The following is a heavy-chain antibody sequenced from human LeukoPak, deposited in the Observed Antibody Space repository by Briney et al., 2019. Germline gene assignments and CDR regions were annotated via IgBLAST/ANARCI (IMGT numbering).Heavy chain of an antibody. V-gene: IGHV4-34*01. Sequence: SETLSLTCAVYGGSFSGYYWSWIRQPPGKGLEWIGEINHSGSTNYNPSLKSRVALSVDTSNNQFSLKLSSVPAADTAVYYCARRPGYCPNGVCYKRNWFDPWGQGTLVTVSS. D-gene: IGHD2-8*01. CDR3: ARRPGYCPNGVCYKRNWFDP. CDR2: INHSGST. J-gene: IGHJ5*02. CDR1: GGSFSGYY.